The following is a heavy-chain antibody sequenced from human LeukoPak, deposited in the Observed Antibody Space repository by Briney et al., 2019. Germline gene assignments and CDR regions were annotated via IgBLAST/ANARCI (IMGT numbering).Heavy chain of an antibody. Sequence: ASVKVSCKASGYTFTGYYMHWVRQAPGQGLEWMGWINPNSGGTNYAQKFQGRVTMTRDTSISTAYMELSRLRSDDTAVYYCAREMSSSRDYYYMDVWGKGTTVTVSS. D-gene: IGHD6-13*01. CDR2: INPNSGGT. CDR3: AREMSSSRDYYYMDV. V-gene: IGHV1-2*02. J-gene: IGHJ6*03. CDR1: GYTFTGYY.